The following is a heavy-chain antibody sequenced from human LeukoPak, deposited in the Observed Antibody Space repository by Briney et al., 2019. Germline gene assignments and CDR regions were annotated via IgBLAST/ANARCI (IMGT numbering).Heavy chain of an antibody. CDR3: ARETASSVTYGMDV. Sequence: PGRSLRLSCAASGFTFSSYGMHWVRQAPGKGLEWVAVIWYDGSNKYYADSVKGRFTISRDNSKNTLYLQMNSLRAEDTAVYYCARETASSVTYGMDVWGQRTTVTVSS. D-gene: IGHD6-19*01. CDR2: IWYDGSNK. CDR1: GFTFSSYG. V-gene: IGHV3-33*01. J-gene: IGHJ6*02.